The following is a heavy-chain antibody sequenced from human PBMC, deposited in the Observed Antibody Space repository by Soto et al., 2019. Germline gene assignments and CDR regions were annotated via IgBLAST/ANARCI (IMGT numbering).Heavy chain of an antibody. Sequence: QVQVVQSGAEVKKPGSSVKVSCKASGGTFSSYAISWVRQAPGQGLEWMGGIIPIFGTANYAQKFQGRVTITADESTSTAYMELSSLRSEDTAVYYCARRRGSGYHPTNYGMDVWGQGTTVTVSS. V-gene: IGHV1-69*01. D-gene: IGHD3-22*01. J-gene: IGHJ6*02. CDR1: GGTFSSYA. CDR3: ARRRGSGYHPTNYGMDV. CDR2: IIPIFGTA.